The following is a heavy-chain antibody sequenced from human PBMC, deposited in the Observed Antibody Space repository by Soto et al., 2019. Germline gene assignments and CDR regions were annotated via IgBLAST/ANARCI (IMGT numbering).Heavy chain of an antibody. CDR2: ISYDGSNK. D-gene: IGHD1-7*01. Sequence: GGSLELSCAASGFTLGGFAFYGVRRPPGRGREWVAVISYDGSNKYYADSVKGRFTISRDNSKNTLYLQMNSLRAEDTAVYYCALRITGTPLDYYYGMDVWGQGTTVTVSS. CDR1: GFTLGGFA. V-gene: IGHV3-30-3*01. CDR3: ALRITGTPLDYYYGMDV. J-gene: IGHJ6*02.